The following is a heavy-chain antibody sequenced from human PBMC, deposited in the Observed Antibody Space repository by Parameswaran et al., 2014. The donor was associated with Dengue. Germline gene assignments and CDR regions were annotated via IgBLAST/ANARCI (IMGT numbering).Heavy chain of an antibody. Sequence: WIRQPPGKGLEWVASIKRDGSEKYYVGSVKGRFTISRDNANNSLYLQMNSLRAEDTAVYYCARDVVWSHLEWLSYPYYGMDVWGQGTTVTVSS. CDR3: ARDVVWSHLEWLSYPYYGMDV. CDR2: IKRDGSEK. J-gene: IGHJ6*02. V-gene: IGHV3-7*01. D-gene: IGHD3-3*01.